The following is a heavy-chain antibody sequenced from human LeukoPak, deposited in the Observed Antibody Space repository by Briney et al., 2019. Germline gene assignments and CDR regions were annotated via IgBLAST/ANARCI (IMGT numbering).Heavy chain of an antibody. Sequence: KSSETLSLTCVVSGGPISSSNWWSWVRQPPGKELEWIGEIYHSGSTNYNPSLKSRVTISVDKSKNHFSLKLSSVTAADTAVYYCARRPGSYLNRNYYFDYWGQGTLVTVSS. J-gene: IGHJ4*02. CDR3: ARRPGSYLNRNYYFDY. V-gene: IGHV4-4*02. CDR1: GGPISSSNW. CDR2: IYHSGST. D-gene: IGHD1-26*01.